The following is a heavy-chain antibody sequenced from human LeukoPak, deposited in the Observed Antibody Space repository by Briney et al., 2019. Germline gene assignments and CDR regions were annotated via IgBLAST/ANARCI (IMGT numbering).Heavy chain of an antibody. J-gene: IGHJ4*02. V-gene: IGHV3-30*04. CDR1: GFTFSSYT. Sequence: PGRSLRLSCAASGFTFSSYTMHWVRQAPGKGLEWVAVISYDGSDKYYADSVKGRFTISRDNSKNTLYLQMNSLRAEDTAVYYCGRGSGYSYGSVDYWGQGTLVIVSS. D-gene: IGHD5-18*01. CDR2: ISYDGSDK. CDR3: GRGSGYSYGSVDY.